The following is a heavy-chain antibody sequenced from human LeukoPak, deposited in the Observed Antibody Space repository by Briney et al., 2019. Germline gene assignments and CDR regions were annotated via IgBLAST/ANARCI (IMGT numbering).Heavy chain of an antibody. CDR3: ASYLYWWSDLGY. Sequence: GRSLRLSCAASGFTFSSYWMHWVRQVPGKGLVWVARINPGGSSITYADSVRGRFTISRDNAKNSLYLQMNSLRVEDTAVYYCASYLYWWSDLGYWGQGTLVTVSS. D-gene: IGHD2-8*02. J-gene: IGHJ4*02. V-gene: IGHV3-74*01. CDR1: GFTFSSYW. CDR2: INPGGSSI.